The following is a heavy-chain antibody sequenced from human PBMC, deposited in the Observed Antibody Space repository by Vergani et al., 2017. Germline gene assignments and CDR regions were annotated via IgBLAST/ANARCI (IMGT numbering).Heavy chain of an antibody. D-gene: IGHD1-26*01. CDR2: ISYDGSNK. V-gene: IGHV3-30*01. CDR1: GFTFSSYA. J-gene: IGHJ4*02. Sequence: QVQLVESGGGVVQPGRSLRLSCAASGFTFSSYAMHWVRQAPGKGLEWVAVISYDGSNKYYADSVKGRFTISRDNSKNTLYLQMNSLRAEDTAVYYCARTGGSYYTWYFDYWGQGTLVTVSS. CDR3: ARTGGSYYTWYFDY.